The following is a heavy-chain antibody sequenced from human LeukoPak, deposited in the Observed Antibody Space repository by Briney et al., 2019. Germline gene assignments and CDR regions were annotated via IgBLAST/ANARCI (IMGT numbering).Heavy chain of an antibody. CDR1: GFTFSSHW. CDR2: IKQDGSEK. Sequence: GGSLRLSCAASGFTFSSHWMNWVRQAPGKGLEWVANIKQDGSEKYYVDSVKGRFTISRDNAKNSLYLQMNSLRAEDTAVYYCARGELAAAGPSWGQGTLVTVSS. V-gene: IGHV3-7*03. J-gene: IGHJ4*02. CDR3: ARGELAAAGPS. D-gene: IGHD6-13*01.